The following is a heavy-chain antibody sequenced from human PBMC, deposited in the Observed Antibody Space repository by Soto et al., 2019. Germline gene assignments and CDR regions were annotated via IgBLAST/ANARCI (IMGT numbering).Heavy chain of an antibody. D-gene: IGHD3-22*01. CDR1: GGSIRNYY. J-gene: IGHJ5*02. CDR2: VYSTGTT. CDR3: ARDEYYDSNNWFEH. V-gene: IGHV4-4*07. Sequence: SETLSLTCTVSGGSIRNYYWSRIRQPAGKGLEWIGRVYSTGTTNYNPSLRSRVAMSVDTSKNQFSLRLDSVTAADTATYFCARDEYYDSNNWFEHWGLGTLVTVSS.